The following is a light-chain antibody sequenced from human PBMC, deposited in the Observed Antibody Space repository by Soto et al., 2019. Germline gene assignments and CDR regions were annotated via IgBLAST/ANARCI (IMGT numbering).Light chain of an antibody. J-gene: IGKJ1*01. Sequence: EIVLTQSPGTLSLSPGESPTLSCRASQSVSSNSLAWYRRNPGQPPSLLIYGTSTRATDIPRRFSGSGSGTDFTLTITRLEPEDFAVYFCQQYGDSPPTFGQGTKVEVK. V-gene: IGKV3-20*01. CDR2: GTS. CDR3: QQYGDSPPT. CDR1: QSVSSNS.